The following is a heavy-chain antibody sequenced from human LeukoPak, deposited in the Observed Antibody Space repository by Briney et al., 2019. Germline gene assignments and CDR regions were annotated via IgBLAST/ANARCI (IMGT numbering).Heavy chain of an antibody. CDR1: GYTFTSYD. D-gene: IGHD3-3*01. CDR3: ARGQGITIFGVVIEYYFDY. CDR2: MNPNSGST. J-gene: IGHJ4*02. Sequence: ASVKVSCKASGYTFTSYDINWVRQATGQGLEWMGWMNPNSGSTGYAQKFQGRVTITRNTSISTAYMELSSLRSEDTAVYYCARGQGITIFGVVIEYYFDYWGQGTLVTVSS. V-gene: IGHV1-8*03.